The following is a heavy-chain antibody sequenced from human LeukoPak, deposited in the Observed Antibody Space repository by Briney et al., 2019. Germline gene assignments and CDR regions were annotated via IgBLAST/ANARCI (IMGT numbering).Heavy chain of an antibody. CDR2: ISGSGTST. CDR1: GYTFNSYA. J-gene: IGHJ4*02. CDR3: AKEPASGSCFDY. Sequence: PGGSLRLSCTASGYTFNSYAMSWVRPAPGKGLEWVSGISGSGTSTYYADSVKGRFTISRDNSKNTLYLQMNSLRAEDTALYYCAKEPASGSCFDYWGQGTLVTVSS. V-gene: IGHV3-23*01. D-gene: IGHD3-10*01.